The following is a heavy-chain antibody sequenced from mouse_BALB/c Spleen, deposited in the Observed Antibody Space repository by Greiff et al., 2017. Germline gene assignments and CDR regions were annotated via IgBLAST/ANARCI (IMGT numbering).Heavy chain of an antibody. D-gene: IGHD3-1*01. CDR3: ARGGSGFDPLDY. CDR1: GFSLTSYG. V-gene: IGHV2-9*02. CDR2: IWAGGST. J-gene: IGHJ2*01. Sequence: VQLKESGPGLVAPSQSLSITCTVSGFSLTSYGVHWVRQPPGKGLEWLGVIWAGGSTNYNSALMSRLSISKDNSKSQVFLIMNSLQTDDTAMYYCARGGSGFDPLDYWGQGTTLTVSS.